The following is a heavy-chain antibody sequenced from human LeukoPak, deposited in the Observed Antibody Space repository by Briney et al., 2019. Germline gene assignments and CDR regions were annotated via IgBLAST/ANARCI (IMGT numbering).Heavy chain of an antibody. J-gene: IGHJ4*02. Sequence: PGGSLRLSCAASGFTFSNAWMNWVRQAPGKGLEWVGRIQRKIDGETTNYAAPVKGRFTISRDDSKNTLYLQMNSLKTEDTAVYYCTTVRVGEAIMKFAYWGQGSLVTVSS. CDR2: IQRKIDGETT. V-gene: IGHV3-15*01. CDR1: GFTFSNAW. D-gene: IGHD1-26*01. CDR3: TTVRVGEAIMKFAY.